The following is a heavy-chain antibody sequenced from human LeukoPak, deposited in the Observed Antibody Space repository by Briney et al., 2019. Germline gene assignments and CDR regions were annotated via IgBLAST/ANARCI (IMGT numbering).Heavy chain of an antibody. CDR2: IYYSGST. D-gene: IGHD3-3*01. J-gene: IGHJ4*02. Sequence: SETLSLTCTVSGGSISSYYWSWIRQPPGKGLEWIGYIYYSGSTNYNPSLKSRVTISVDTSKNQFSLMLSSVTAADTAVYYCARVPSLEWLFAYFDYWGQGTLVTVSS. CDR3: ARVPSLEWLFAYFDY. V-gene: IGHV4-59*01. CDR1: GGSISSYY.